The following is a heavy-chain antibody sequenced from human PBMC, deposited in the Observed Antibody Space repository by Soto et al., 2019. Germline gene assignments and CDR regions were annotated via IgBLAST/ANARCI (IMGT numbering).Heavy chain of an antibody. CDR1: GYSFTSYW. Sequence: PGESLKISCKGSGYSFTSYWISWVRQMPGKGLEWMGRIDPSDSYTNYSPSFQGHVTISADKSISTAYLQWSSLKASDTAMYYCARMYLGRAYDSSPQWYFDYWGQGTLVTVSS. D-gene: IGHD3-22*01. CDR2: IDPSDSYT. J-gene: IGHJ4*02. CDR3: ARMYLGRAYDSSPQWYFDY. V-gene: IGHV5-10-1*01.